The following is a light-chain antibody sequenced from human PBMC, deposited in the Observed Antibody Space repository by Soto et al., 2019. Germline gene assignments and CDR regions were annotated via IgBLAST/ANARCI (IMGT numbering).Light chain of an antibody. CDR1: QSVTSSY. CDR2: GAS. CDR3: QQYGDSPPTYT. J-gene: IGKJ2*01. V-gene: IGKV3-20*01. Sequence: ELVLTQSPGTLSLSPGERATLSCRASQSVTSSYLAWYQQRPGQAPRLLIYGASTRATGIPDRFSGSASGADFTLTISRLEPADFAMYYCQQYGDSPPTYTFGQGTKLEVK.